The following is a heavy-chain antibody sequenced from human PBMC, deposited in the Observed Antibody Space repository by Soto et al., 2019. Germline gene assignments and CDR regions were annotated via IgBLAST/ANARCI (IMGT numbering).Heavy chain of an antibody. D-gene: IGHD6-19*01. CDR2: ISGSGDST. V-gene: IGHV3-23*01. Sequence: PGGCLRLSCAASGFTFSTYAMNWVRQAPGKGLEWVSGISGSGDSTYYADSVKGRFTVSRDNSKNTLYLQMNSLRAEDTAVFYCAKERSSGWSFDYWGQGTLVTVPQ. CDR3: AKERSSGWSFDY. CDR1: GFTFSTYA. J-gene: IGHJ4*02.